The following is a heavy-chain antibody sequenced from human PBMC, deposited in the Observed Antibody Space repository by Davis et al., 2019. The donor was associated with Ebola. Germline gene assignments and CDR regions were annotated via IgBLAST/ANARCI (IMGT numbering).Heavy chain of an antibody. D-gene: IGHD2/OR15-2a*01. CDR1: GLTLSDYF. CDR2: TKDKAYSYTT. J-gene: IGHJ1*01. V-gene: IGHV3-72*01. CDR3: ASVRGPISH. Sequence: PGGSLRLSCAASGLTLSDYFIDWVRQAPGKGLEWIGRTKDKAYSYTTDYAASLKGRFTISRNDSKKSVYLQMSSLKTEDTAIYYCASVRGPISHWGQGNLVTVSS.